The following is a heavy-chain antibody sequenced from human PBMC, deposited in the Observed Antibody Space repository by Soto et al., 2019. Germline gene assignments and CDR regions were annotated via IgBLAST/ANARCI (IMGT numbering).Heavy chain of an antibody. V-gene: IGHV1-69*01. CDR1: GGTFSSYA. CDR3: AKSVVTAAPLDY. J-gene: IGHJ4*02. D-gene: IGHD2-21*02. CDR2: IDPIFGTA. Sequence: QVQLVQSGAEVKKPGSSVRVSCKASGGTFSSYAISWARQAPGQGLEWMGGIDPIFGTANYAQKFQGRVTITADESTSTAYMELSSLRSEDTAVYYCAKSVVTAAPLDYWGQRTLVTVSS.